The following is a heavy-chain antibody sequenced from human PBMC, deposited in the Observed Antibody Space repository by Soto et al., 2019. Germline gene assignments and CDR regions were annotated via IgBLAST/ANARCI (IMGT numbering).Heavy chain of an antibody. CDR2: IIPIFGTA. CDR3: ARDGGFGVVVVAATAYFDY. D-gene: IGHD2-15*01. J-gene: IGHJ4*02. Sequence: SVEVSCEASVGTFSSYAISWVRQAPGQGPEWMGGIIPIFGTANYAQKFQGRVTITADESTSTAYMELSSLRSEDTAVYYCARDGGFGVVVVAATAYFDYWGQGTLVTVSS. V-gene: IGHV1-69*13. CDR1: VGTFSSYA.